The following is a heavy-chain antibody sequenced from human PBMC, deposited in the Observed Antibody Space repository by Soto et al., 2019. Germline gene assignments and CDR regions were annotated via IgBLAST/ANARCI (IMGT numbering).Heavy chain of an antibody. CDR1: GFAFTSFS. CDR3: ARSDFCYSGICAANY. Sequence: EVQLVESGGGLVKPGGSLRLSCAASGFAFTSFSMNWVRQAPGKGLEWVSSISISGKCIYYADSLKGRFTVSRDNANSSLSLQMNSLRVDSTAVYYCARSDFCYSGICAANYWGQGALVTVSS. V-gene: IGHV3-21*01. CDR2: ISISGKCI. J-gene: IGHJ4*02. D-gene: IGHD2-15*01.